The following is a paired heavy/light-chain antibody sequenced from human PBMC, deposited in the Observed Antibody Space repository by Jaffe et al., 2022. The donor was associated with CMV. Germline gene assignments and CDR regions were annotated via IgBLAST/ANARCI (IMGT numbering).Light chain of an antibody. CDR2: GAS. CDR3: QQYSKWPQT. J-gene: IGKJ3*01. CDR1: QSVGST. V-gene: IGKV3-15*01. Sequence: EIVMTQSPATLSVSPGDRATLSCRASQSVGSTLAWYQQRPGQAPRLLIHGASTRATGIPARFNGSGSATEFTLTISSLQSEDFAVYYCQQYSKWPQTFGPGTKVDVK.
Heavy chain of an antibody. CDR2: IHHSART. Sequence: QVQLHQWGAGLFKPSETLSLACAVSGGSFTSYYWSWIRQSPGKGLEWIGEIHHSARTNYNPSLKSRVTISLDTSKNQFSLKLNSLTAADTAVYYCTRSDDLLYYFDNWGQGSLVTVSS. CDR3: TRSDDLLYYFDN. D-gene: IGHD3-3*01. J-gene: IGHJ4*02. V-gene: IGHV4-34*01. CDR1: GGSFTSYY.